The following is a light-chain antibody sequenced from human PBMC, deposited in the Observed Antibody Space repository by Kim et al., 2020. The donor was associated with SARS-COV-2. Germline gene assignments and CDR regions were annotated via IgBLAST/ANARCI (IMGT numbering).Light chain of an antibody. J-gene: IGLJ2*01. V-gene: IGLV3-21*02. Sequence: AAPTETARIAGRRISIRSKSVQWYQQKPGQVPVVVFYNDSDRPSGIPERFSGSNSGNTATLTISRVEAEDEADYYCQVWDTSRVVFGGGTQLTVL. CDR2: NDS. CDR3: QVWDTSRVV. CDR1: SIRSKS.